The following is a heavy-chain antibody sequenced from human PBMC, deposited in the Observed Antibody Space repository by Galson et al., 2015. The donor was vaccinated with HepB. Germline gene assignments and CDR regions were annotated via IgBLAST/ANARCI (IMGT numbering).Heavy chain of an antibody. D-gene: IGHD6-19*01. CDR3: ARSWGYSSGWYYFDY. V-gene: IGHV1-69*10. J-gene: IGHJ4*02. CDR1: GGTFSSYA. CDR2: IIPIFGIA. Sequence: SVKVSCKASGGTFSSYAISWVRQAPGQGLEWMGGIIPIFGIANYAQKFQGRVTITADKSTSTAYMELSSLRSEDTAVYYCARSWGYSSGWYYFDYWGQGTLVTVSS.